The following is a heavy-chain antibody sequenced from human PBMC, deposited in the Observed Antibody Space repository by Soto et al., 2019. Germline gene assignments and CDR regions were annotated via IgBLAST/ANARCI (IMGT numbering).Heavy chain of an antibody. CDR2: IYHSGST. CDR3: ARDFGGSNGDGFGN. Sequence: SETLSLTCTVSGGSISSYYWSWIRQPPGKGLEWIGEIYHSGSTNYNPSLKSRVTISVDKSKNQFSLKLSSVPAADTAVYYCARDFGGSNGDGFGNLGQGTMVT. V-gene: IGHV4-59*12. CDR1: GGSISSYY. D-gene: IGHD1-26*01. J-gene: IGHJ3*02.